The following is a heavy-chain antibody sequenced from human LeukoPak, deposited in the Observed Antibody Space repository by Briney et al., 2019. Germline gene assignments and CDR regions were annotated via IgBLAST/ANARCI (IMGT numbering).Heavy chain of an antibody. J-gene: IGHJ4*02. D-gene: IGHD2-21*01. V-gene: IGHV4-38-2*02. Sequence: SETLSLTCTVSGYSISSGYYWGWIRQPPGKGLEWIGSIYHSGSTYYNPSLKSRVTISVDTSKNQFSLKLSSVTAADTAVYYCAREVKYYDYWGQGTLVTVSS. CDR2: IYHSGST. CDR3: AREVKYYDY. CDR1: GYSISSGYY.